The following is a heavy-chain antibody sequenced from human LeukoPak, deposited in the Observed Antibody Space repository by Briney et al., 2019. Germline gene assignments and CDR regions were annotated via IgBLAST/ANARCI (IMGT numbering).Heavy chain of an antibody. V-gene: IGHV4-61*02. CDR3: ARLPSGWYSAIDY. J-gene: IGHJ4*02. Sequence: SQTLSLTCTVSGDSISSGTYYWSWIRQPAGKGLEWIGRIHISGSTTYNPSLKSRVDISVDTSKNLFSLKLNSVTAADTGVYYCARLPSGWYSAIDYWGQGTLVTVSS. D-gene: IGHD6-19*01. CDR2: IHISGST. CDR1: GDSISSGTYY.